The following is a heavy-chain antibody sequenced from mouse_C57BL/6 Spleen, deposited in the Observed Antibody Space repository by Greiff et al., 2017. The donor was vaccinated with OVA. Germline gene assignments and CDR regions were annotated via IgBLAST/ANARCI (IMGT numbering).Heavy chain of an antibody. D-gene: IGHD4-1*01. CDR3: ARSGLTGKDFDY. Sequence: QVQLQQPGAELVKPGASVKLSCKASGYTFTSYWMQWVKQRPGQGLEWIGEIDPSDSYTNYNQKFKGKATLTVDTSSSTAYMQLRSLTYEDSAVYYCARSGLTGKDFDYWGQGTTLTVSS. CDR2: IDPSDSYT. J-gene: IGHJ2*01. CDR1: GYTFTSYW. V-gene: IGHV1-50*01.